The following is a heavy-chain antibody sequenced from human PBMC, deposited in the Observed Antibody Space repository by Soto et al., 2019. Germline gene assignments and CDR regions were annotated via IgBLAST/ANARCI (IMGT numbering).Heavy chain of an antibody. CDR2: IWYDGSNK. Sequence: GGSLRLSCAASGFTFSSYGMHWVRQAPGKGLEWVAVIWYDGSNKYYADSVKGRFTISRDNSKNTLYLQMNSLRAEDTAVYYCAREGVVAGTGSPGVDYWGQGTLVTVSS. CDR1: GFTFSSYG. D-gene: IGHD6-19*01. V-gene: IGHV3-33*01. J-gene: IGHJ4*02. CDR3: AREGVVAGTGSPGVDY.